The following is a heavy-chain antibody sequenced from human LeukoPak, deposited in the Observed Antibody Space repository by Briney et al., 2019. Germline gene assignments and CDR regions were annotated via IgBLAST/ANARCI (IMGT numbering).Heavy chain of an antibody. D-gene: IGHD3-16*02. Sequence: AGGSLTLYCAASGXTFSCNRVNRLPHAPGQGLEWVVNTKQDGSENYYVDSVKGRFTISRDNAKNSLYLQMYSLRAEGTAVYYCARGSELITFGGAIVKLNWFDSWGQGTLVTVAS. V-gene: IGHV3-7*05. CDR1: GXTFSCNR. J-gene: IGHJ5*01. CDR3: ARGSELITFGGAIVKLNWFDS. CDR2: TKQDGSEN.